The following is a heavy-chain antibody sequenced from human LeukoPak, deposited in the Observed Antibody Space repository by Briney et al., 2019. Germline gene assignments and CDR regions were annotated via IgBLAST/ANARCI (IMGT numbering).Heavy chain of an antibody. D-gene: IGHD7-27*01. CDR1: GGSISSGGYY. CDR2: IYYSGST. Sequence: SQTLSLTCTVSGGSISSGGYYWSWIRQHPGRGLEWIASIYYSGSTYYTPSLKSRVTLSVDTSENQFSLRLTSVTAAGTAVYYCARVGHWGYYFDYWGQGTLVTVSS. CDR3: ARVGHWGYYFDY. V-gene: IGHV4-31*03. J-gene: IGHJ4*02.